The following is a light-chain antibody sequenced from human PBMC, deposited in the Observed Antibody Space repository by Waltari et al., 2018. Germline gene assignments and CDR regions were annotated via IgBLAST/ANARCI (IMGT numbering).Light chain of an antibody. J-gene: IGLJ2*01. Sequence: QSVLTQPPSASGTPGQRVTISCSGSSSNIGSNTVNWYQQLPGPAPKLLIYSNKQRASGVPDRFSCSESGTSASLAISGLQSEDEADYYCAAWDDSLNGPVFGGGTKLTVL. CDR1: SSNIGSNT. CDR3: AAWDDSLNGPV. V-gene: IGLV1-44*01. CDR2: SNK.